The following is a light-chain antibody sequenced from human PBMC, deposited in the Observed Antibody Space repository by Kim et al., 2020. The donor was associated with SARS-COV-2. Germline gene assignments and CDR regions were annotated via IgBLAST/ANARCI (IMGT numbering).Light chain of an antibody. CDR2: RAT. CDR3: QQCQTAIT. J-gene: IGKJ5*01. V-gene: IGKV3D-15*01. CDR1: QSVGTH. Sequence: EIVLTQSPATVSASLGSRVILSCRASQSVGTHLAWYQQRPGQSPRLLIYRATTRATGIPARFSGSGSGAEFTLTINSLQSEDYAIYYCQQCQTAITFGQGTRLEIK.